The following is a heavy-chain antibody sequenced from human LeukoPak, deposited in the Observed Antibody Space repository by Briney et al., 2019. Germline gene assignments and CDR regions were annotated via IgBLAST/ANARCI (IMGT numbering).Heavy chain of an antibody. CDR3: ASTPPERCSGHDCYPYFDY. CDR2: INSEGKST. J-gene: IGHJ4*02. Sequence: GGTLTLSCVSSAFTFSSQWMHWVRQVPGRRPMWVSGINSEGKSTAYADSVKGRFTISRDNARNTMFLQMNSLRTEDTAVYYCASTPPERCSGHDCYPYFDYWGQGTLVTVSS. V-gene: IGHV3-74*03. D-gene: IGHD2-21*01. CDR1: AFTFSSQW.